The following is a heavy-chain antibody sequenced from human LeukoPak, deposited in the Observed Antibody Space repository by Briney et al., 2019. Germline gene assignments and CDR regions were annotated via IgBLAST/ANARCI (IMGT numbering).Heavy chain of an antibody. CDR3: ARVIGDSGDYFDY. Sequence: NPSETLSLTCAVYGGSFSGYYWSWIRQPPGKGLEWIGEINHSGSTNCNPSLKSRVTISVDTSKNQFSLKLSSVTAADTAVYYCARVIGDSGDYFDYWGQGTPVTVSS. J-gene: IGHJ4*02. CDR1: GGSFSGYY. CDR2: INHSGST. V-gene: IGHV4-34*01. D-gene: IGHD3-3*01.